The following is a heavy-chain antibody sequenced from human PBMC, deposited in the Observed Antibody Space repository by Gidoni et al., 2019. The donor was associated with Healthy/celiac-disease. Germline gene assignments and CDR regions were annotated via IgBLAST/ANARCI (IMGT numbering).Heavy chain of an antibody. J-gene: IGHJ4*02. V-gene: IGHV3-15*01. Sequence: EVQLVESGGGLVKPVGSLRLSCAASGFTFSNAWMSWVRQVPGKGLEWVGRIKSKTDGGTTDYAAPVKGRFTISRDDSKNTLYLQMNSLKTEDTAVYYCTTRLYAYYFDYWGQGTLVTVSS. CDR1: GFTFSNAW. D-gene: IGHD2-2*01. CDR2: IKSKTDGGTT. CDR3: TTRLYAYYFDY.